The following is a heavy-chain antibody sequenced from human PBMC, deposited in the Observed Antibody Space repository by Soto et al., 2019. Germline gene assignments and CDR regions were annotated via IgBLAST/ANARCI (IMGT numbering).Heavy chain of an antibody. D-gene: IGHD3-10*01. J-gene: IGHJ4*02. CDR1: GFTFSSYA. V-gene: IGHV3-23*01. Sequence: EVQLLESGGGLVQPGGSLRLSCAASGFTFSSYAMSWVRQAPGKGLEWVSAIGVSGDTTYYADSVKGRFTISRDNSKNTLYLLMGSLRAEETAVYYCAKVRRFGELRSLYWGQGTLVTVSS. CDR3: AKVRRFGELRSLY. CDR2: IGVSGDTT.